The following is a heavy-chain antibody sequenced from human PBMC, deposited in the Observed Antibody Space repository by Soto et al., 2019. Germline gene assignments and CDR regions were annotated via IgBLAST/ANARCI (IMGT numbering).Heavy chain of an antibody. V-gene: IGHV3-66*01. CDR2: IYRGGST. J-gene: IGHJ4*02. D-gene: IGHD5-12*01. CDR3: ARARFAGLAAIFADC. CDR1: GFTVSNNY. Sequence: EVQLVESGGGLVQPGGSLRLSCAASGFTVSNNYMTWVRQAPGKGLEWVSVIYRGGSTYYADSVRGRFTISRDNSKNTLNLQMSSLRAEDTAVYYCARARFAGLAAIFADCWAQGTLVTVP.